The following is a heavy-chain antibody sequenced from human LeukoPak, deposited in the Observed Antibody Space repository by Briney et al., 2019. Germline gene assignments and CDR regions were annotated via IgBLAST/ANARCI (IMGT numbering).Heavy chain of an antibody. Sequence: SXXLSLTCAVYGGSFSGYYWSWIRQPPGKGLEWVGEINHSGRTNYNPSLKSRVTISVDTSKNQFSLKLSSVTAADTAVYYCARGLKGLAYYYYMDVWGKGTTVTVSS. D-gene: IGHD3/OR15-3a*01. CDR1: GGSFSGYY. J-gene: IGHJ6*03. CDR3: ARGLKGLAYYYYMDV. CDR2: INHSGRT. V-gene: IGHV4-34*01.